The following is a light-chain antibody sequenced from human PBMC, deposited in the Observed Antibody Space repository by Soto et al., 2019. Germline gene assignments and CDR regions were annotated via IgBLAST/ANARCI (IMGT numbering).Light chain of an antibody. CDR3: SSYTSDTIHVL. CDR2: DVN. J-gene: IGLJ2*01. Sequence: QSALTQPASVSGSPGQSITISCTGTSSDVGGFNYVSWYQQHPGKVPKLMIYDVNHRPSGVSDRFSGSKSGNTASLTISGLQAEDEADYFCSSYTSDTIHVLFGGGTKLTVL. CDR1: SSDVGGFNY. V-gene: IGLV2-14*03.